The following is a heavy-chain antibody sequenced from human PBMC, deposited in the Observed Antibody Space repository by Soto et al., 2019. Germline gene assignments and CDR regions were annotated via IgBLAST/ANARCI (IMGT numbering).Heavy chain of an antibody. CDR1: GFTLSGYA. V-gene: IGHV3-64*01. D-gene: IGHD6-6*01. J-gene: IGHJ6*03. Sequence: EVQLAESGGGLAQPGGSLRLSCAASGFTLSGYAMDWVRQAPGKGLEYVSGSSRNGVGTYYANSVQGRFTISRDNSKNTVYLQMGSLSPDDMAVYYCATRARPDFYYMDVWGKGTTVTVSS. CDR2: SSRNGVGT. CDR3: ATRARPDFYYMDV.